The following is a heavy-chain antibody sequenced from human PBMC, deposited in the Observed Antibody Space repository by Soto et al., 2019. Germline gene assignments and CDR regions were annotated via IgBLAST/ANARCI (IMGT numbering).Heavy chain of an antibody. D-gene: IGHD3-3*01. V-gene: IGHV3-23*01. CDR2: ISGSGGST. J-gene: IGHJ4*02. CDR3: AKGIFPSQYDFWSVDY. CDR1: GFTFSSYA. Sequence: HPGGSLRLSCAASGFTFSSYAMSWVRQAPGKGLEWVSAISGSGGSTYYADSVKGRFTISRDNSKNTLYLQMNSLRAEDTAVYYCAKGIFPSQYDFWSVDYWGQGTLVTVSS.